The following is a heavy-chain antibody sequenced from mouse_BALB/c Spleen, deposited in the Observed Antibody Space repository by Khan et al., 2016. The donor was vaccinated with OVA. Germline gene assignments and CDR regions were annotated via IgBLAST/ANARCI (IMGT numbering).Heavy chain of an antibody. CDR3: ARTARIKY. V-gene: IGHV3-2*02. D-gene: IGHD1-2*01. CDR1: GYSITSGYG. J-gene: IGHJ2*01. CDR2: ISYSGST. Sequence: EVKLLESGPGLVKPSQSLSLTCTVTGYSITSGYGWNWIRQFPGNKLEWMGYISYSGSTNNNPSLKSRISITRDTSKNQFFLQVNSVTTEDTATYYCARTARIKYWGRGTTLTVSS.